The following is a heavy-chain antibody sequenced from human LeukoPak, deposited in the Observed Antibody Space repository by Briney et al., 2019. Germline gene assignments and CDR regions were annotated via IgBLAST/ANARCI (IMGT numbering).Heavy chain of an antibody. CDR1: GFTLPGHT. J-gene: IGHJ4*02. CDR3: AKDPNPLYDLWSGYK. V-gene: IGHV3-23*01. CDR2: IGGRDDRT. D-gene: IGHD3-3*01. Sequence: AGGSLRLSCAASGFTLPGHTMTWLRKAPGKGLEWVSIIGGRDDRTYYADFVKGRFTISRDTSKNILYLQRNNLRAEDTAVYYCAKDPNPLYDLWSGYKWGQGTLVTVSS.